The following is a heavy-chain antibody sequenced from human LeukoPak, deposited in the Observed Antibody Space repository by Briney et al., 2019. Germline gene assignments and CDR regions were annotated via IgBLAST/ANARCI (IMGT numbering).Heavy chain of an antibody. V-gene: IGHV3-64*01. D-gene: IGHD3-10*01. CDR1: GFTFSSYA. Sequence: GGSLRLSCAASGFTFSSYAMHWVRQTPGKGLEYVLAISSNGGSTYYANSVKGRFTISRDNSKNTLYLQMGSLRAEDMAVYYCARDRDYGSSDYYYYYMDVWGKGTTVTVSS. CDR2: ISSNGGST. J-gene: IGHJ6*03. CDR3: ARDRDYGSSDYYYYYMDV.